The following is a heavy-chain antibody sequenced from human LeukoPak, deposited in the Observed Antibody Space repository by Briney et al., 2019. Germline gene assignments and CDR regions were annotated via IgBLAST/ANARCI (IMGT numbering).Heavy chain of an antibody. V-gene: IGHV4-4*07. CDR2: IYTSGST. J-gene: IGHJ4*02. D-gene: IGHD4-11*01. CDR3: ARVYDYSNYPNYFDY. Sequence: SETLSLTCTVSGGSISSYYWSWIRQPAGKGLEWIGRIYTSGSTDYNPSLKSRVTMSVDTSKNQFSLKLSSVTAADTAVYYCARVYDYSNYPNYFDYWGQGTLVTVSS. CDR1: GGSISSYY.